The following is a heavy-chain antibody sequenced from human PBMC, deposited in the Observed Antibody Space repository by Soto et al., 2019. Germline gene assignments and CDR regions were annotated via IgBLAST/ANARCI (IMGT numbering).Heavy chain of an antibody. CDR1: GYTFIGYQ. Sequence: QVQLVQSGAEVKKPGASVKVSCKASGYTFIGYQMHWVRQAPGQGLEWMGWINPNSGGTNYAQKFQGWVTMTRDTSISTAYMELSRLRSDDTAVYYCARGPHLVAVARGNWFDPWGQGTLVTVSS. CDR2: INPNSGGT. CDR3: ARGPHLVAVARGNWFDP. V-gene: IGHV1-2*04. J-gene: IGHJ5*02. D-gene: IGHD6-19*01.